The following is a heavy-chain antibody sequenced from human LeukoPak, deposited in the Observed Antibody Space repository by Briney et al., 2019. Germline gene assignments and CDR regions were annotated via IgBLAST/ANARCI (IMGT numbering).Heavy chain of an antibody. Sequence: ASVKVSCKASGYTFTSYYMHWVRQAPGQGLEWMGIINPSGGSTSYAQKFQGRVTMTRDTSTSTVYMELSSLRSEDTAVYYCARDHGIGYFDWLFRSYYYYGMDVWGQGTTVTVSS. CDR3: ARDHGIGYFDWLFRSYYYYGMDV. V-gene: IGHV1-46*01. D-gene: IGHD3-9*01. J-gene: IGHJ6*02. CDR2: INPSGGST. CDR1: GYTFTSYY.